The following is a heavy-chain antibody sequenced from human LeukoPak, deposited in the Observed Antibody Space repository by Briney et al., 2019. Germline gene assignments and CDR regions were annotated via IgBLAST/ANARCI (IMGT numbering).Heavy chain of an antibody. Sequence: GGSLRLSCAASGFTFSNYAMNWVRQAPGKGLEWVSSISGDGRYTYYADSVKGRFTFSRDNSKNTLYLQMNRVRAEDTAVYYCAKHCSDSGSYCYDYWGRGTLVTVSS. J-gene: IGHJ4*02. D-gene: IGHD3-10*01. V-gene: IGHV3-23*01. CDR2: ISGDGRYT. CDR1: GFTFSNYA. CDR3: AKHCSDSGSYCYDY.